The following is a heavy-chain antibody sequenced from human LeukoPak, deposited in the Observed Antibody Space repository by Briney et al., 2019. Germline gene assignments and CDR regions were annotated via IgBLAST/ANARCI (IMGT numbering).Heavy chain of an antibody. V-gene: IGHV4-59*01. J-gene: IGHJ4*02. D-gene: IGHD2-8*01. CDR1: GGAISTYY. Sequence: KPSETLSLTCIVSGGAISTYYWSWIRQPPGKRLEWIGYVYYSGNTNYNPSLKSRVTISIDTSKNQFSLKLSSVTAADTAVYYCARVGNGHFDYWGQRTLVTVSS. CDR2: VYYSGNT. CDR3: ARVGNGHFDY.